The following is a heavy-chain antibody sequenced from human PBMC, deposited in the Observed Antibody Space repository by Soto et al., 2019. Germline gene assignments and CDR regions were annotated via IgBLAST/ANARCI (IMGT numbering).Heavy chain of an antibody. CDR1: GFTFSSYW. J-gene: IGHJ6*02. D-gene: IGHD3-10*01. Sequence: PGGSLRLSCAASGFTFSSYWMSWVRQAPGKGLEWVANIKQDGSEKYFVDSAKGRFTISRDNAKILLYLQMNSLRAEDSAVYYCARDSIGWFEEYDYYYGMDVWGQGTTVTVSS. CDR3: ARDSIGWFEEYDYYYGMDV. V-gene: IGHV3-7*01. CDR2: IKQDGSEK.